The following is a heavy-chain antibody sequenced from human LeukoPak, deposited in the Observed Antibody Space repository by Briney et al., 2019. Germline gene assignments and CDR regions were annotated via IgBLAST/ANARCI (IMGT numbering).Heavy chain of an antibody. CDR3: ARMVVPHRFDY. CDR2: ITGSGRTI. Sequence: PGGPLRLSCAASGFTFSDNHMSWLRQAPGKGREWLSYITGSGRTIYYADSVKGRFTISRDNAKNSPYLQMNSLRAEDTAVYYCARMVVPHRFDYWGQGNLVTVSS. D-gene: IGHD2-2*01. CDR1: GFTFSDNH. V-gene: IGHV3-11*01. J-gene: IGHJ4*02.